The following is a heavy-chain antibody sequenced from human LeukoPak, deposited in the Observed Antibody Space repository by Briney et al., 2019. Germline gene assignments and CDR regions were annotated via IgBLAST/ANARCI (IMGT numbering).Heavy chain of an antibody. V-gene: IGHV3-23*01. CDR3: AKGYIQLWWFDY. J-gene: IGHJ4*02. D-gene: IGHD2-21*01. Sequence: GGSLRLSCAASGFTFSTYAMSWVRQAPGKGLQWVSLISGSGDGAHYADSVKGRFTISRDNSKNTVYLQMTNLRAEDTAVYYCAKGYIQLWWFDYWGQRTLVTVSS. CDR1: GFTFSTYA. CDR2: ISGSGDGA.